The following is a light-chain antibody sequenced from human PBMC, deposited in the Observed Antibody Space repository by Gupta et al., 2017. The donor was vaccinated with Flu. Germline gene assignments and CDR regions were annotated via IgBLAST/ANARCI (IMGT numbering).Light chain of an antibody. Sequence: DIQMTQSPSTLSASVGDTVTITCRASENVNEWLAWYQQKAGKAPRLLIFRSSVLESGVPSRFSGSGSGKEFALTIRSLQPDDFATYYCQQYDTDYTFGQGTRLDIK. CDR3: QQYDTDYT. CDR2: RSS. J-gene: IGKJ2*01. CDR1: ENVNEW. V-gene: IGKV1-5*03.